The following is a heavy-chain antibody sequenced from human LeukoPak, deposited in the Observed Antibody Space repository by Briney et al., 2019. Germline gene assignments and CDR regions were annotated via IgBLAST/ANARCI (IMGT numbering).Heavy chain of an antibody. D-gene: IGHD6-19*01. Sequence: GGSLRLSCAASGFTFSSYAMHWVRQAPGKGLEWVAVISYDGSNKYYADSVKGRFTISRDNSKNTLYLQMNSLRAEDTAVYYCARGPYSSGCRYWGQGTLVTVSS. J-gene: IGHJ4*02. CDR1: GFTFSSYA. V-gene: IGHV3-30-3*01. CDR3: ARGPYSSGCRY. CDR2: ISYDGSNK.